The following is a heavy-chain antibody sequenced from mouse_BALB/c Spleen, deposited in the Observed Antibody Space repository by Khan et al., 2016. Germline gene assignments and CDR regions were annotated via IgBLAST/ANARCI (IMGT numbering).Heavy chain of an antibody. J-gene: IGHJ2*01. CDR3: ARIKKIVATYFDY. Sequence: VQLQESGAELVKAGASVKMSCKASGYTFTSYWMHWVKQRLGQGLEWFAETNPTNGRTYYKEKFKSKATLTVDKSSSTAYMQLSGPTFEDSTVYYCARIKKIVATYFDYWGQGTTLTVSS. CDR2: TNPTNGRT. CDR1: GYTFTSYW. V-gene: IGHV1S81*02. D-gene: IGHD1-1*01.